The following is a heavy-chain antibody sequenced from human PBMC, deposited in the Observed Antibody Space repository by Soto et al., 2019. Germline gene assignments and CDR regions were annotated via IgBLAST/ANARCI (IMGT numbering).Heavy chain of an antibody. CDR3: ARDRCSSTSCPPGPDY. J-gene: IGHJ4*02. Sequence: PGGSLRLSCAASGFTFSSYAMHWVRQAPGKGLEWVAVISYDGSNKYYADSVKGRFTISRDNSKNTLYLQMNSLRAEDTAVYYCARDRCSSTSCPPGPDYWGQGTLVTVSS. CDR1: GFTFSSYA. V-gene: IGHV3-30-3*01. CDR2: ISYDGSNK. D-gene: IGHD2-2*01.